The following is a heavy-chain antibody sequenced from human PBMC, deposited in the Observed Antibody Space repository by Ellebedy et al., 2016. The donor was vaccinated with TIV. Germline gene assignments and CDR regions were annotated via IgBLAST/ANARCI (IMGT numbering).Heavy chain of an antibody. V-gene: IGHV4-61*01. D-gene: IGHD4-23*01. J-gene: IGHJ2*01. CDR1: GGSVSSDSYY. Sequence: GSLRLSXTVSGGSVSSDSYYWSWIRQPPGKGLEWIGYIYYSGSTNYNPSLKSRVTISVDTSKNQFSLKLSSVTAADTAVYYCARVHPRWGYFDLWGRGTLVTVSS. CDR2: IYYSGST. CDR3: ARVHPRWGYFDL.